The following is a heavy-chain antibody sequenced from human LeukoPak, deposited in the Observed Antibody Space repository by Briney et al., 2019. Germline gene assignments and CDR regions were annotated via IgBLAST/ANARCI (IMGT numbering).Heavy chain of an antibody. D-gene: IGHD6-19*01. J-gene: IGHJ5*02. CDR1: GGSISSYY. CDR2: IYYSGST. Sequence: SETLSLTCTVSGGSISSYYWSWIRQPPGKGLEWIGYIYYSGSTYYNPPLKSRVTISVDTSKNQFSLKLSSVTAADTAVYYCARQWLAPGEWFDPWGQGTLVTVSS. CDR3: ARQWLAPGEWFDP. V-gene: IGHV4-59*08.